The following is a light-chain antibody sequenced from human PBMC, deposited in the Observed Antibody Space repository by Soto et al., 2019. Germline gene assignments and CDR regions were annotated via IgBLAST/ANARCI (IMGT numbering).Light chain of an antibody. CDR1: PGAVTSGYY. CDR2: STS. CDR3: LLYYGGAQVV. J-gene: IGLJ3*02. Sequence: QAVVTQEPSLTVSPGGTVTLTCASSPGAVTSGYYPNWFQQKPGQAPRALMYSTSNKHSWTPARFSGSLLGGKAALTLSGVQPEDEAEYYCLLYYGGAQVVFGGGTKVTVL. V-gene: IGLV7-43*01.